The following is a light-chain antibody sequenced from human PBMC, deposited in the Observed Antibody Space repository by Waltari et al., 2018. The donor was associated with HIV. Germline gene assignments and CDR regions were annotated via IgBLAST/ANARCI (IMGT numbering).Light chain of an antibody. J-gene: IGKJ4*01. CDR1: QSVLYSSNNKNY. CDR2: WAS. Sequence: DLVMTQTPESLAVSLGERATINCKSSQSVLYSSNNKNYLAWYQQKPGQPPNLLIYWASTRESGVPDRISGSGSGTDFTLTINSLQAEDVALYFCQQYYSTPPTFGGGTKVEIK. V-gene: IGKV4-1*01. CDR3: QQYYSTPPT.